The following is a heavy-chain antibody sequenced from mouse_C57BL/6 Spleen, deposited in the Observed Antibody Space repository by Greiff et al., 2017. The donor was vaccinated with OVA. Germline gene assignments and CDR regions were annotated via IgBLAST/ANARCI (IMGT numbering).Heavy chain of an antibody. CDR2: IDPSDSET. V-gene: IGHV1-52*01. D-gene: IGHD2-4*01. CDR1: GYTFTSYW. Sequence: QVQLKQPGAELVRPGSSVKLSCKASGYTFTSYWMHWVKQRPIQGLEWIGNIDPSDSETHYNQKFKDKATLTVDKSSSTAYMQLSSLTSEDAAVYYCANLYDYPGYWGQGTTLTVSS. J-gene: IGHJ2*01. CDR3: ANLYDYPGY.